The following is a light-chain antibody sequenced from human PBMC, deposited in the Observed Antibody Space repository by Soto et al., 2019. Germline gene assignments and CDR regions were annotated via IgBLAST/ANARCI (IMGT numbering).Light chain of an antibody. V-gene: IGLV2-23*01. CDR3: CSYAGSSTPYV. CDR1: CSDVGSYNL. J-gene: IGLJ1*01. CDR2: EGS. Sequence: QSVLTQPASVSGSPGQSITISCTVTCSDVGSYNLVSWYQQHPGKAPKLMIYEGSKRPSGVSNRFSGSKSGNTASLTISGLQAEGEADYYCCSYAGSSTPYVFGTGTKVTVL.